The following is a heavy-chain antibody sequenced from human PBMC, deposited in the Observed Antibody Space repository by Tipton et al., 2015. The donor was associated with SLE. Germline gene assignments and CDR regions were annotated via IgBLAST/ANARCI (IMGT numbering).Heavy chain of an antibody. D-gene: IGHD3-9*01. CDR2: VSYSGRS. V-gene: IGHV4-59*02. CDR3: ARDKWGEYTASTGYFWSFDP. CDR1: GASVSSHY. J-gene: IGHJ5*02. Sequence: TLSLTCTVSGASVSSHYWSWIRQSPGKGLEWIGYVSYSGRSLYDPSLKSRVTMSVDTSRNQFSLNLSSLTAADTAVYFCARDKWGEYTASTGYFWSFDPWGQGIPVTVSS.